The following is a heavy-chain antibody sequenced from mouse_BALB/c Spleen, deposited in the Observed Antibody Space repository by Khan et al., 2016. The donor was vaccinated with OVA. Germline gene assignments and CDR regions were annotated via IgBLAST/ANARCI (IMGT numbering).Heavy chain of an antibody. CDR3: AEHLTWSIAY. CDR1: GFTFSSYS. J-gene: IGHJ3*01. Sequence: EVELVESGGDLVKPGGSLKLSCAASGFTFSSYSMSWVRQTPDKRLEWVASISSGGDYTYYPDSVKGRFTISRDNAKNTLYLQLSVLKSEDTAMYYCAEHLTWSIAYWGQGTLVTVSA. CDR2: ISSGGDYT. V-gene: IGHV5-6*01.